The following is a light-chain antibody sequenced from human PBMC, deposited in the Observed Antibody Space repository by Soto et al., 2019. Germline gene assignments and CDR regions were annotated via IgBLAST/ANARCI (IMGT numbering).Light chain of an antibody. J-gene: IGLJ3*02. Sequence: QSALTQPASVSGSPGQSITISCTGSSSDVGVSNLVSWYQQHPGKAPKLIIYEVSQRPSGVSNRFSGSKSGNTASLTISGLQADDGGDYYCCSDANSRWLFGAGTKVTVL. CDR1: SSDVGVSNL. CDR2: EVS. V-gene: IGLV2-23*02. CDR3: CSDANSRWL.